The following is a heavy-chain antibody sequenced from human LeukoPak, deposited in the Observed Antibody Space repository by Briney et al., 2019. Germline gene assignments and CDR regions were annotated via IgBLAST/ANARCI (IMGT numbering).Heavy chain of an antibody. V-gene: IGHV3-30*18. J-gene: IGHJ5*02. CDR1: GFTFSSYG. CDR2: ISYDGSNK. Sequence: GGSLRLSCAASGFTFSSYGMHWVRQAPGKGLEWVAVISYDGSNKYYADSVKGRFTISRDNSKNTLYLQMNSLRAEDTAVYYCAKDDGVAVAGTGTFAPWGQGTLVTVSS. CDR3: AKDDGVAVAGTGTFAP. D-gene: IGHD6-19*01.